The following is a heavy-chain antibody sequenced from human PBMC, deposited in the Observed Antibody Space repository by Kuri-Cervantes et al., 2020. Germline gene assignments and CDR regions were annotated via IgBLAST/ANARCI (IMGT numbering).Heavy chain of an antibody. CDR3: ARAAGTGYYDY. D-gene: IGHD3-9*01. CDR1: GGSISNYY. Sequence: SETLSLTCTVSGGSISNYYWSWIRQPPGKGLEWIGNIYYSGITNYSPSLKSRVTISVDMSKNQFSLKLTSVTAADTAVYYCARAAGTGYYDYWGQGTLVTVSS. J-gene: IGHJ4*02. CDR2: IYYSGIT. V-gene: IGHV4-59*01.